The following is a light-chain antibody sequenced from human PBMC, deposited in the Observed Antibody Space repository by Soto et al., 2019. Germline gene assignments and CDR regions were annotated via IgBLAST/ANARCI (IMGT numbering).Light chain of an antibody. CDR1: SSNIGNNS. CDR2: DND. Sequence: QSVLTQPPSVSAAPGQKVTISCSGSSSNIGNNSVSWYQQLPGTAPKLLICDNDQRPSGIPDRFSGSKSGTSATLGITGLQTGDEADYYCGTWDSSLSVYVFGTGTKLTVL. CDR3: GTWDSSLSVYV. V-gene: IGLV1-51*01. J-gene: IGLJ1*01.